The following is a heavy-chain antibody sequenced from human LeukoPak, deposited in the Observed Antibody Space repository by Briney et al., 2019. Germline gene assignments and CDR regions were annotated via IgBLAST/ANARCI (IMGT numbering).Heavy chain of an antibody. CDR2: INHSVST. J-gene: IGHJ3*02. V-gene: IGHV4-34*01. D-gene: IGHD3-10*01. CDR3: ARNHGSGSQGDAFYI. Sequence: SETLSLTCAVYGGSFRGYYWSWIRQPPGKGLGGIGEINHSVSTNYNPSLKSRVTISVDTSKNQFSLKLSSVTAADTAVYYCARNHGSGSQGDAFYIWGPGTMVTVSS. CDR1: GGSFRGYY.